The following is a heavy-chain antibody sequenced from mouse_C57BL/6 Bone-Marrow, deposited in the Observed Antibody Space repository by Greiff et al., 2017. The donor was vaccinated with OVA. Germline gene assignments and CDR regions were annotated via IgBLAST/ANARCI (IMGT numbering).Heavy chain of an antibody. CDR2: INPSTGGT. D-gene: IGHD1-1*01. Sequence: EVQLQQSGPELVKPGASVKISCKASGYSFTGYYMNWVKQSPEKSLEWIGEINPSTGGTTYNQKFKAKATLTVDKSSSTAYMQLKSLTSEDSAVYYCARYTTVVARDLAYWGQGTLVTVSA. V-gene: IGHV1-42*01. CDR3: ARYTTVVARDLAY. CDR1: GYSFTGYY. J-gene: IGHJ3*01.